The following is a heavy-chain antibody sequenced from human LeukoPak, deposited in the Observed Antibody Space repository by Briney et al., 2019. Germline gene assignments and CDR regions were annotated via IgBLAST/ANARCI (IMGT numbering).Heavy chain of an antibody. CDR1: GFTFSDYY. CDR2: ISSFSNFR. Sequence: GGSLRLSCAASGFTFSDYYMGWIRQAPGKGLEWVSHISSFSNFRSYADSVKGRFTISRDNAKNSLYPQVNSLRAEDTAVYYCTRPTIAAAGNFEYWGQGTLVTVSS. CDR3: TRPTIAAAGNFEY. V-gene: IGHV3-11*03. D-gene: IGHD6-13*01. J-gene: IGHJ4*02.